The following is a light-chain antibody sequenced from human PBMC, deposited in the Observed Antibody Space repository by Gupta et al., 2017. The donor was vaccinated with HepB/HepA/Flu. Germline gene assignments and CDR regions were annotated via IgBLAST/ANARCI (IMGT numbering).Light chain of an antibody. CDR3: QQYNARPRT. V-gene: IGKV3-15*01. CDR2: GAS. J-gene: IGKJ5*01. CDR1: QSVSSK. Sequence: ELVMTQSQATLSVSPWERATLSCRASQSVSSKLAWYQQKAGQAPRLLIYGASARATGIPARFSGSGSGTEFTLTISSLQSEDVAVYHCQQYNARPRTFGQGTQLEIK.